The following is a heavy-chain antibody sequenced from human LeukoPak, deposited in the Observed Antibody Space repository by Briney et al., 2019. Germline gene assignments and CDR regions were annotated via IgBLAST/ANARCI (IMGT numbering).Heavy chain of an antibody. J-gene: IGHJ4*02. CDR2: ISGSGDYT. CDR3: ARDSVLLWFGDLPYYFDI. CDR1: GFTFRSYS. Sequence: QPGGSLRLSCAASGFTFRSYSMNWVRQAPGKGLEWVSAISGSGDYTYYADSVKGRVTISRDNSKNTLYLQMSSPRAEDTAVYYCARDSVLLWFGDLPYYFDIWGQGTLVTVSS. V-gene: IGHV3-23*01. D-gene: IGHD3-10*01.